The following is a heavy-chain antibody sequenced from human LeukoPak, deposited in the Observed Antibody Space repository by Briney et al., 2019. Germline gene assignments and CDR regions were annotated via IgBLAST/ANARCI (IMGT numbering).Heavy chain of an antibody. CDR1: GFTFSSYA. J-gene: IGHJ4*02. CDR2: ISGNGGST. V-gene: IGHV3-23*01. Sequence: GGSLRLSCAASGFTFSSYAMSWVRQAPGNGLEWVSVISGNGGSTHYADSVKGRFTISRDNSKNTLYLQMNSLRAEDTAIYYCAKESPRFDYWGQGTLVTVSS. CDR3: AKESPRFDY.